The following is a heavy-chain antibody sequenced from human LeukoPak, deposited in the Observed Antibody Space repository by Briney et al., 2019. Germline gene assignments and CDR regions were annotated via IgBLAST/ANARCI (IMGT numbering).Heavy chain of an antibody. CDR3: AKDTNYDLGGGAFDI. J-gene: IGHJ3*02. Sequence: GGSLRLSCAASGFTFDDYAMHWVRQAPGKGLEWVSGISWNSGSIGYADSVKGRFTISRDNAKNSLYLQMNSLRAEDMALYYCAKDTNYDLGGGAFDIWGQGTMVTVSS. D-gene: IGHD3-3*01. CDR1: GFTFDDYA. CDR2: ISWNSGSI. V-gene: IGHV3-9*03.